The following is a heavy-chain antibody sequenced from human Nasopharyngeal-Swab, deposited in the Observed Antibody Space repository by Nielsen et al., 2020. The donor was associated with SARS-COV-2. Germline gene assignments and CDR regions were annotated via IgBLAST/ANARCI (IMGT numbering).Heavy chain of an antibody. CDR1: GFTFDDYA. CDR3: ALGPYYYGSGSAPTQYGMDV. Sequence: GGSLRLSCAASGFTFDDYAMHWVRQAPGKGLEWVSGISWSSGSIGYADSVKGRFTISRDNAKNSLYLQMNSLRAEDTALYYCALGPYYYGSGSAPTQYGMDVWGQGTTVTVSS. V-gene: IGHV3-9*01. D-gene: IGHD3-10*01. J-gene: IGHJ6*02. CDR2: ISWSSGSI.